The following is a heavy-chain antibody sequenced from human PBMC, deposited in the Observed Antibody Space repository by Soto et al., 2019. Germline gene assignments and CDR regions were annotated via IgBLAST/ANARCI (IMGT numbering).Heavy chain of an antibody. J-gene: IGHJ4*02. CDR3: ASTLYSSSPPYYFED. CDR2: ISGGGGRT. V-gene: IGHV3-23*01. Sequence: EVQLLESGGGVVQPGGSLRLSCAASGFTFSSYAMRWVRQAPGKGLEWVSAISGGGGRTYDADSVKGRLTISRDNSKNTVYLPINSLRAEYTAVYHCASTLYSSSPPYYFEDWGQGTLVTVSS. D-gene: IGHD6-6*01. CDR1: GFTFSSYA.